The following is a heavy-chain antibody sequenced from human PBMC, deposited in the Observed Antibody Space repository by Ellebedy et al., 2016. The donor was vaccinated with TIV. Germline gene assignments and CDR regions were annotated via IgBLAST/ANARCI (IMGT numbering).Heavy chain of an antibody. D-gene: IGHD5-12*01. V-gene: IGHV4-31*03. CDR3: ARGEHIVPTTFDY. J-gene: IGHJ4*02. Sequence: MPSETLSLTCTVSGGSISSGEYCWNWIRQHPGRGLEWIGLNYYSGRTSYNPSLKSRLTISLDTSKNQFSLKLSSVTAADTAMYYCARGEHIVPTTFDYWGQGTLVTVSS. CDR2: NYYSGRT. CDR1: GGSISSGEYC.